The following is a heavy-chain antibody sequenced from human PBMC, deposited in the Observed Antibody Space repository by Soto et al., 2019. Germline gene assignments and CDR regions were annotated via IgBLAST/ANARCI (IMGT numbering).Heavy chain of an antibody. Sequence: GGSLRLSCAASGFTFSVYSMNWVRQAPGKGLEWVSSISSTSSSLFYADSVKGRFTISRDNARNSLYLQMNSLTVEDTAVYYCARDQDDDYWGQGTLVTVSS. J-gene: IGHJ4*02. CDR1: GFTFSVYS. CDR3: ARDQDDDY. CDR2: ISSTSSSL. V-gene: IGHV3-21*01.